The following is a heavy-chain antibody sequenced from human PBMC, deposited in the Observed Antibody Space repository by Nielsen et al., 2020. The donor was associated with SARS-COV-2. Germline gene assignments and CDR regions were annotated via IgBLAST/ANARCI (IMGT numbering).Heavy chain of an antibody. CDR2: INPNSGGT. D-gene: IGHD3-22*01. CDR3: AREYYYDSSGYRHYYYYYGMDV. J-gene: IGHJ6*02. V-gene: IGHV1-2*06. CDR1: GYTFTGYY. Sequence: ASVKVSCKASGYTFTGYYMHWVRQAPGQGLEWMGRINPNSGGTNYAQKFQGRVTMTRDTSISTAYMELSRLRSDDTAVYYCAREYYYDSSGYRHYYYYYGMDVWGQGTTVTVSS.